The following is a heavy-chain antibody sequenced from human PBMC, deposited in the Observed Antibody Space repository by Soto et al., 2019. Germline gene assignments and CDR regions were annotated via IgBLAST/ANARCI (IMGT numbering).Heavy chain of an antibody. V-gene: IGHV4-59*01. CDR3: ATDGGLSCGGDCRVDGFDI. CDR1: GGSISSYY. CDR2: ISYSGRT. D-gene: IGHD2-21*02. J-gene: IGHJ3*02. Sequence: QVQLQESGPGLVKPSETLSLTCTVSGGSISSYYWNWIRQPPGRGLEWIGYISYSGRTSDNPSLKSRVTISVDTSKNQFSLNLSSVTAADTAVYYCATDGGLSCGGDCRVDGFDIWGQGTMVTVSS.